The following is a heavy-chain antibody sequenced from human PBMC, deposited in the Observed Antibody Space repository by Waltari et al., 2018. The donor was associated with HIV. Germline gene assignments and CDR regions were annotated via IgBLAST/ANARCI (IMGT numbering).Heavy chain of an antibody. CDR2: IYYSGST. V-gene: IGHV4-39*01. CDR1: GGSISSSSYY. D-gene: IGHD6-13*01. Sequence: QLQLQESGPGLVKPSETLSLTCTVSGGSISSSSYYWGWIRQPPGKGLEWIGSIYYSGSTYYNPSLKSRVTISVDTSKNQFSLKLSSVTAADTAVYYCARSSSSFGRIPLNWFDPWGQGTLVTVSS. CDR3: ARSSSSFGRIPLNWFDP. J-gene: IGHJ5*02.